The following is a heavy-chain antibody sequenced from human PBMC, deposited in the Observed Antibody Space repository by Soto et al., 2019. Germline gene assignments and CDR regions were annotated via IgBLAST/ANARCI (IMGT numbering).Heavy chain of an antibody. CDR3: ARVSTMDV. V-gene: IGHV3-13*01. CDR1: GFTFSSFD. J-gene: IGHJ6*02. D-gene: IGHD1-20*01. Sequence: EVQLVESGGGLVQPGGSLRLSCAASGFTFSSFDMHWVRQATGKGLEWVSAIGPTGDTYYPGSVKGRFTISRENAKNSLYLQMKSLRAGETAVYYCARVSTMDVWGQGTTFTVSS. CDR2: IGPTGDT.